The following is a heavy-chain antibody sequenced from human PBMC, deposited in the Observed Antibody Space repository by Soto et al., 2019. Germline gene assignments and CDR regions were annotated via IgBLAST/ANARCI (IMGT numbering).Heavy chain of an antibody. V-gene: IGHV3-33*01. CDR2: ISYDGSSQ. CDR1: GFMFSKYG. CDR3: ARDAIDSVFDC. Sequence: QVLLVEAGGGVVQPGMSLRLSCVASGFMFSKYGIHWVRQAPGKGLEWVGFISYDGSSQYYSDSVKGRLTISRDNSKKTVSLKMNSLRVEDTAVYYCARDAIDSVFDCGGQGTLVSVSS. J-gene: IGHJ4*02.